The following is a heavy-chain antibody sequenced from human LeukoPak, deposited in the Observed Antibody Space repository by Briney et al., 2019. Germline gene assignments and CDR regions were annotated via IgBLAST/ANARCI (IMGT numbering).Heavy chain of an antibody. CDR2: IYYSGST. CDR1: GGSISRYY. V-gene: IGHV4-59*08. D-gene: IGHD1-26*01. Sequence: SETLSLTCTVSGGSISRYYWSWIRQPPGKGLEWIGYIYYSGSTNYNPSLKSRVTISVDTSKNQFSLKLRFVTAADTAVYYCARGPVGLFDYWGQGTLVTVSS. J-gene: IGHJ4*02. CDR3: ARGPVGLFDY.